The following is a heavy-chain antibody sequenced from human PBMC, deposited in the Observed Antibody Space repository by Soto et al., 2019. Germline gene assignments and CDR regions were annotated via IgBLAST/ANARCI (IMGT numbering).Heavy chain of an antibody. CDR1: GFSFRNYA. D-gene: IGHD4-17*01. CDR3: ATESMPEQYGDTLFDY. J-gene: IGHJ4*02. V-gene: IGHV3-23*01. CDR2: FSAGGRA. Sequence: EVQLLESGGALVQPGGSLRLSCVASGFSFRNYALSWVRQAPGKGLEWVSTFSAGGRAYYADTVKGRFTIARDSSQNTVHLQIRILRPEDTAVYYCATESMPEQYGDTLFDYWGQGTRVTVSS.